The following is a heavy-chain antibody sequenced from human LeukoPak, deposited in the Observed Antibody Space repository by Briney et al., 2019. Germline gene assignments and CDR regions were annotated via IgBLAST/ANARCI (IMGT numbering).Heavy chain of an antibody. V-gene: IGHV1-8*01. J-gene: IGHJ6*03. CDR1: GYTFTSYD. CDR2: MNPNSGNT. CDR3: ARAHYYYYYMDV. Sequence: VASVKVSCKASGYTFTSYDINWVRQATGQGLEWMGWMNPNSGNTGYAQKFQGRVTMTRNTSISTAYMELSSLRSEDTAVYYCARAHYYYYYMDVWGKGTTVTVSS.